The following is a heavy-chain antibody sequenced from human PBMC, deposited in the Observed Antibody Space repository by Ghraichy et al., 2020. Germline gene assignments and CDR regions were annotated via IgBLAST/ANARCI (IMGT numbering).Heavy chain of an antibody. CDR2: ISWNSGLI. J-gene: IGHJ4*02. D-gene: IGHD6-19*01. V-gene: IGHV3-9*01. Sequence: GGSLRLSCAASGFKFEDFAMHWVRQAPGKGLEWVSGISWNSGLIGYADSVQGRFTISRDNDKNSLYLQMNSLRPEDTAVYFCAKTHRSGWIYDYWGQGTLVTVSS. CDR1: GFKFEDFA. CDR3: AKTHRSGWIYDY.